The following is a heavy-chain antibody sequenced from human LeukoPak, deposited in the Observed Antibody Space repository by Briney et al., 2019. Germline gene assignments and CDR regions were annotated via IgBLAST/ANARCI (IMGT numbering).Heavy chain of an antibody. Sequence: SETLSLTCTVSGGSISSDRHYWSWIRQHPGKGLEWIVYIYYSGSTYYNPSLKSRVTISADTSKNQFSLKLSSVTAADTAVYYCARGDGWLRLFDYWGQGTLVTVSS. V-gene: IGHV4-31*03. CDR1: GGSISSDRHY. CDR3: ARGDGWLRLFDY. J-gene: IGHJ4*02. CDR2: IYYSGST. D-gene: IGHD5-12*01.